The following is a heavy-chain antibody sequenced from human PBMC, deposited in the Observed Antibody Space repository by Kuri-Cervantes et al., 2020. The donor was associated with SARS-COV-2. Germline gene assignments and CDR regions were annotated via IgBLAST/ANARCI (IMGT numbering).Heavy chain of an antibody. J-gene: IGHJ4*02. Sequence: SVTVSCKASGGTFSSYAISWVRQAPGQGLEWMGGIIPIFGTANYAQKFQGRVTMTEDTSTDTAYMELSSLRSEDTAVYYCATSPAYVWSYSLHYWGQGTLVTVSS. CDR2: IIPIFGTA. CDR1: GGTFSSYA. CDR3: ATSPAYVWSYSLHY. D-gene: IGHD1-26*01. V-gene: IGHV1-69*06.